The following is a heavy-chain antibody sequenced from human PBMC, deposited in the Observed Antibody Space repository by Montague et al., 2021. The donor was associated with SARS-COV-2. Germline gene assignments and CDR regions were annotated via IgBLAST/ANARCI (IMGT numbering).Heavy chain of an antibody. V-gene: IGHV3-30*18. D-gene: IGHD3-10*01. Sequence: SQRLSCAASGFTFNHFAMHWVRQAPGKGLEWVAVISYDGSIKYYXXSLRVRFTISRDSSKKTLYLQMNSLSGEDTAVYYCAKNRDIFWFGEGRDSMDVWGQGTTVIVSS. CDR2: ISYDGSIK. CDR3: AKNRDIFWFGEGRDSMDV. CDR1: GFTFNHFA. J-gene: IGHJ6*02.